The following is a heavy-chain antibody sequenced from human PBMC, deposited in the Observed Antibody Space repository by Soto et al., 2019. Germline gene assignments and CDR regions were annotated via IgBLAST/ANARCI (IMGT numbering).Heavy chain of an antibody. CDR1: GFTFSSYS. CDR3: ARDYYGSGSYYPIDAFDI. Sequence: GGSLRLSCAASGFTFSSYSMNWVRQAPGKGLEWVSSISSSSSYIYYADSVKGRFTISRDNAKNSLYLQMNSLRAEDTAVYYCARDYYGSGSYYPIDAFDIWGQGTMVTVSS. J-gene: IGHJ3*02. V-gene: IGHV3-21*01. CDR2: ISSSSSYI. D-gene: IGHD3-10*01.